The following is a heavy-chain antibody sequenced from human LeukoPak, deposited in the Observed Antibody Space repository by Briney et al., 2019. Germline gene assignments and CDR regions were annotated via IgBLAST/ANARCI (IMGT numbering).Heavy chain of an antibody. D-gene: IGHD3-9*01. Sequence: SETLSLTCAVSGGSISSSNWWSWVRQPPGKGLEWIGEIYHSGSTHYNPSLKSRITISVDKSKNQFSLKLSSVTAADTAMYYCAMNYDILTGYLTWGQGTLVTVSS. CDR1: GGSISSSNW. CDR2: IYHSGST. CDR3: AMNYDILTGYLT. J-gene: IGHJ5*02. V-gene: IGHV4-4*02.